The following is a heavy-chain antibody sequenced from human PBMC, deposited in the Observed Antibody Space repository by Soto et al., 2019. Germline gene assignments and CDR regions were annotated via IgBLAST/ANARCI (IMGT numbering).Heavy chain of an antibody. CDR3: ARRGQLVPGETDYGMDV. V-gene: IGHV5-10-1*01. J-gene: IGHJ6*02. Sequence: PGESLKISCKGSGYSFTSYWISWVRQMPGKGLEWMGRIDPSDSYTNYSPSLQGHVTISADKSISTAYLQWSSLKASDTAMYYCARRGQLVPGETDYGMDVWGQGTTVTVSS. CDR2: IDPSDSYT. D-gene: IGHD6-6*01. CDR1: GYSFTSYW.